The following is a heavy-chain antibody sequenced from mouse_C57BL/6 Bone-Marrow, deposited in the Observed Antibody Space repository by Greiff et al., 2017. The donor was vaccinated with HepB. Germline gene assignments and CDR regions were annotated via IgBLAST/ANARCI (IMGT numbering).Heavy chain of an antibody. V-gene: IGHV1-64*01. CDR2: IHPNSGST. CDR3: ARAVRGYFDV. Sequence: VQLQQSGAELVKPGASVKLSCKASGYTFTSYWMHWVKQRPGQGLEWIGMIHPNSGSTNYNEKFKSKATLTVDKSSSTAYMQLSSLTSEDSAVYYCARAVRGYFDVWGTGTTVTVSS. J-gene: IGHJ1*03. D-gene: IGHD2-5*01. CDR1: GYTFTSYW.